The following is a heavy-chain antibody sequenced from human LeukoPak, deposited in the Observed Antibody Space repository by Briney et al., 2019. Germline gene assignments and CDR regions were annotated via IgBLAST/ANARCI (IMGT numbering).Heavy chain of an antibody. V-gene: IGHV3-15*01. Sequence: GGSLRLSCAASGFTFSNAWMSWVRQAPGKGLEWVGRIKSKSDGETTDFGAPVKGRFTISRDDSKNTLYLQMNSLKADDTAVYYCTRGAGTGWRFDSWGQGTLVTVSS. CDR2: IKSKSDGETT. J-gene: IGHJ4*02. CDR1: GFTFSNAW. CDR3: TRGAGTGWRFDS. D-gene: IGHD6-19*01.